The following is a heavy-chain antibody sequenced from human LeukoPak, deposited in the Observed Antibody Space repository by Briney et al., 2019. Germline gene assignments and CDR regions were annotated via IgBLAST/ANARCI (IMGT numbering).Heavy chain of an antibody. CDR2: FDPEDGET. J-gene: IGHJ5*02. CDR1: GYTLTELS. CDR3: ATRIVVVPAAPFDP. D-gene: IGHD2-2*01. Sequence: ASVKVSCKVSGYTLTELSMHWVRRAPGKGLEWMGDFDPEDGETIYAQKFQGRVTMTEDTSTDTAYMELSSLRSEDTAVYYCATRIVVVPAAPFDPWGQGTLVTVSS. V-gene: IGHV1-24*01.